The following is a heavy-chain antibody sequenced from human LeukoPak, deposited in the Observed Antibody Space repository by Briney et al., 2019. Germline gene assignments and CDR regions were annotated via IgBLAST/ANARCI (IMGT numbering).Heavy chain of an antibody. V-gene: IGHV4-59*01. D-gene: IGHD2-15*01. J-gene: IGHJ3*02. Sequence: SETLSLTCTVSGVSISSYYWSWIRQPPGKGLVWIGYIYYSGSTNYNPSLKSRVTISVDTSKNQFSLKLSSVTAADTAVYYCARLVVVAALDIWGQGTMVTVSS. CDR1: GVSISSYY. CDR3: ARLVVVAALDI. CDR2: IYYSGST.